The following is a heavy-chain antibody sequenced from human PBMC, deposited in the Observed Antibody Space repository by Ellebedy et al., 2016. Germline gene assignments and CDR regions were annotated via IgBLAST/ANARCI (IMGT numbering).Heavy chain of an antibody. CDR1: GDSVNTPNSY. Sequence: SETLSLXXIVSGDSVNTPNSYWSWIRQPPGKGLEWIGYIYYSGSTNYSPSLKSRVTVSLDTSKNQFSLKLSSVTAADTAVYYCTRGPDHAKTGYWGQGTPVTVSS. CDR3: TRGPDHAKTGY. V-gene: IGHV4-61*01. CDR2: IYYSGST. D-gene: IGHD1-14*01. J-gene: IGHJ1*01.